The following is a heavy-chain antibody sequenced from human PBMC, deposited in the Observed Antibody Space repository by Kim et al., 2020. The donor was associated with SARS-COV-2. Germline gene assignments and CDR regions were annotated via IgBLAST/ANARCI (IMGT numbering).Heavy chain of an antibody. Sequence: GTNYAQTVQGRVTMTRDTSISTAYLELSRLRSDDTAVYFCARDTGGTTFDPWGQGTLVTVSS. J-gene: IGHJ5*02. CDR2: GT. V-gene: IGHV1-2*02. CDR3: ARDTGGTTFDP. D-gene: IGHD1-7*01.